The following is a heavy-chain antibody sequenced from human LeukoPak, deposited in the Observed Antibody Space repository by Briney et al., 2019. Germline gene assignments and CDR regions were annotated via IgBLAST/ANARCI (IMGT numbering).Heavy chain of an antibody. CDR3: ARDGLVSGWGGFNP. Sequence: SETLSLTCTVSGGSISSYYWSWIRQPAGKGLEWIGRIHISGSTNYNPSLKSRVTLSIDTSKNQFSLNLSSVTAADTAVYYCARDGLVSGWGGFNPWGQGTLVTVSS. CDR2: IHISGST. J-gene: IGHJ5*02. V-gene: IGHV4-4*07. CDR1: GGSISSYY. D-gene: IGHD6-19*01.